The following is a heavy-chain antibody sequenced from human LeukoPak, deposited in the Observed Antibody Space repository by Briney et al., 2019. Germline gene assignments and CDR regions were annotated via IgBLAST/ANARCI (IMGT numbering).Heavy chain of an antibody. CDR3: ARGPAHNSYYFDY. V-gene: IGHV3-33*01. CDR2: IRYDGSNK. Sequence: GGSLRLSCAASGFTFSSYGMHWVRQAPGKGLEWVAVIRYDGSNKYYADSVKGRFTISRDNSKNTLYLQMNSLRAEDTAVYYCARGPAHNSYYFDYWGQGTLVTVSS. CDR1: GFTFSSYG. J-gene: IGHJ4*02.